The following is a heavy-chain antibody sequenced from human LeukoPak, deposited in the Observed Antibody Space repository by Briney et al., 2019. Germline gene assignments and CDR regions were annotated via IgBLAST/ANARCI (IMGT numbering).Heavy chain of an antibody. V-gene: IGHV4-59*08. CDR3: ARRRDGYKGRGAFFDY. J-gene: IGHJ4*02. Sequence: SETLSLTCTVSGGSISSYYWSWIRQPPGKGLEWIGYIYYSGSTNYNPSLKSRVTISVDTSKNQFSLKLSSVTAADTAVYYCARRRDGYKGRGAFFDYWGQGTLVTVSS. D-gene: IGHD5-24*01. CDR2: IYYSGST. CDR1: GGSISSYY.